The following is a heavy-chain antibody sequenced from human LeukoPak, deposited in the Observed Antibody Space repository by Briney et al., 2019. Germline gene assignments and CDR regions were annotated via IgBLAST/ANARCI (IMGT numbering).Heavy chain of an antibody. J-gene: IGHJ4*02. CDR2: ISYDGSNK. CDR3: ARGDRGDFDY. V-gene: IGHV3-30*03. CDR1: GFTFSSYG. Sequence: PGGSLRLSCAASGFTFSSYGMHWVRQAPGKGLEWVAVISYDGSNKYYADSVKGRFTISRDNAKKSLYLQMNSLRAEDTAVYYCARGDRGDFDYWGQGTLVTVSS. D-gene: IGHD3-10*01.